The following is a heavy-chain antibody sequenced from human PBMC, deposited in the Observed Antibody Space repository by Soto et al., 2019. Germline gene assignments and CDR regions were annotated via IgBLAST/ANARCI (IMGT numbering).Heavy chain of an antibody. Sequence: SVKVSCKASGGTFSSYAIRLVRQAPGQGLEWMGGIIPIFGTANYAQKFQGRVTITADESTSTAYMELSSLRSEDTAVYYCARGKIVGATTFGWFDSWGQGTLVTVSS. D-gene: IGHD1-26*01. CDR1: GGTFSSYA. CDR3: ARGKIVGATTFGWFDS. J-gene: IGHJ5*01. CDR2: IIPIFGTA. V-gene: IGHV1-69*13.